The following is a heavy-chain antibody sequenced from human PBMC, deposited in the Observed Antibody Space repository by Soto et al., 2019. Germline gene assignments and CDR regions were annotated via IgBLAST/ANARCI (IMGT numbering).Heavy chain of an antibody. CDR1: GFSFDDYG. V-gene: IGHV3-9*01. CDR3: AKDNDLDRDGPFDY. D-gene: IGHD2-2*03. Sequence: EVQLVESGGGSVQPGRSLRLSCAASGFSFDDYGMHWVRQGPGKGLEWVSGTSWNSGDIYYAESVKGRFTISRDNAKRSLYLQMNSLRTEDTALYYCAKDNDLDRDGPFDYWGQGILVTVSS. CDR2: TSWNSGDI. J-gene: IGHJ4*02.